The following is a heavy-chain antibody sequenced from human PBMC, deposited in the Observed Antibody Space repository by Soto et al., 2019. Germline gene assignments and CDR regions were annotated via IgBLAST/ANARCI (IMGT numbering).Heavy chain of an antibody. CDR2: IIPIFGKA. CDR3: ARATTVVTPFDY. CDR1: GGTFSSYA. D-gene: IGHD4-17*01. V-gene: IGHV1-69*01. Sequence: QVQLVPSVAEVKKPGSSVKVSCTASGGTFSSYAISWVRQAPGHGLEWIGGIIPIFGKANYAQKFQGRVTITADESTSTAYIELSSLRSEDTAVSYCARATTVVTPFDYWGQGTLVTVSS. J-gene: IGHJ4*02.